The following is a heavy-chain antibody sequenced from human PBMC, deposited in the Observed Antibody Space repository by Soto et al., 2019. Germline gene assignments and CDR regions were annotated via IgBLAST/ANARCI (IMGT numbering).Heavy chain of an antibody. CDR3: ARATYGYVIGKSAFDI. Sequence: PGGSLRLSCVASGFTFSSYSMVWVRQAPGKGLEWVSYIFVTGGTIYYADSVKGRFTVSRDNAKNSLFLLMSSLRAEDTAVYYCARATYGYVIGKSAFDIWGQGTMVTVSS. CDR1: GFTFSSYS. D-gene: IGHD5-18*01. V-gene: IGHV3-48*04. CDR2: IFVTGGTI. J-gene: IGHJ3*02.